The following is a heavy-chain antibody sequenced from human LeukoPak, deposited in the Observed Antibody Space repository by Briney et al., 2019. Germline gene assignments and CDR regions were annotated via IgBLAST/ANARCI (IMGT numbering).Heavy chain of an antibody. D-gene: IGHD6-13*01. CDR2: ISYDGSNK. Sequence: GGSLRLSCAASGFTFSSFGMQWVRQAPGKGLEWVACISYDGSNKYYADSVKGRFTISRDNSKNTLYLEMNSLRAEDTAVYYCAKVSPLPGIAAAGTQAGAFDIWGQGTLLTVSS. J-gene: IGHJ3*02. CDR3: AKVSPLPGIAAAGTQAGAFDI. CDR1: GFTFSSFG. V-gene: IGHV3-30*18.